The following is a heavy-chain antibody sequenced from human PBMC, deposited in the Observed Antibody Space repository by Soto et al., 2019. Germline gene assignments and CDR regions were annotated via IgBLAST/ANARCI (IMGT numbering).Heavy chain of an antibody. J-gene: IGHJ4*02. CDR3: ARHLRLVAATRADLFDH. CDR2: IYYSGST. D-gene: IGHD2-15*01. CDR1: GGSISSGDYY. V-gene: IGHV4-30-4*01. Sequence: SETLSLTCTVSGGSISSGDYYWSWIRQPPGKGLEWIGYIYYSGSTYYNPSLKSRGTISVDTSKNQFSLKLSSVTAADTAVYYCARHLRLVAATRADLFDHWGQGTLVTVSS.